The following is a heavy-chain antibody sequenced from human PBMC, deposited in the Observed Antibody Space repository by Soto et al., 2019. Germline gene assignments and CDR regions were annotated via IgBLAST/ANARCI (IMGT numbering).Heavy chain of an antibody. D-gene: IGHD1-1*01. V-gene: IGHV4-4*02. CDR2: SHPTGTT. Sequence: QVRLQASGPGLVKPSGTLALTCAVSGASISTSRWWSWVRQPPGKGLEWLGESHPTGTTYYSPPPKSRATISVDKAKNQFTLRLTSMTAADTAVYYCATSLEARIHLHYFDYWGQGTLVPVSS. CDR3: ATSLEARIHLHYFDY. J-gene: IGHJ4*02. CDR1: GASISTSRW.